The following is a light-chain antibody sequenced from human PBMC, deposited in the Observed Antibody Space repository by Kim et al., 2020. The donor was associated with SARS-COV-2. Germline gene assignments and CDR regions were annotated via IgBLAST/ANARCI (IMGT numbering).Light chain of an antibody. CDR2: GRN. J-gene: IGLJ2*01. V-gene: IGLV3-19*01. CDR1: SLRSYY. Sequence: SSELTQDPAVSVALGQTVTITCQGDSLRSYYATWYQQKPRQAPLLVIFGRNNRPSGIPDRFSGSTSGNTASLTITGAQAEDEADFYCQSRDSGGNVVFGGEPQLSVL. CDR3: QSRDSGGNVV.